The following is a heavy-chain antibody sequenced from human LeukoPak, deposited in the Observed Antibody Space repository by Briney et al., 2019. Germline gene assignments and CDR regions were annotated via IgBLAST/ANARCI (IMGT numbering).Heavy chain of an antibody. CDR2: IKSKTDGGTT. V-gene: IGHV3-15*01. D-gene: IGHD2-2*01. CDR1: GFTFSSYS. J-gene: IGHJ5*02. Sequence: GGSLRLSCAASGFTFSSYSMSWVRQAPGKGLEWVGRIKSKTDGGTTDYAAPVKGRFTISRDDSKNTLYLQMNSLKTEDTAVYYCTTDPGCSSTSCYNWFDPWGQGTLVTVSS. CDR3: TTDPGCSSTSCYNWFDP.